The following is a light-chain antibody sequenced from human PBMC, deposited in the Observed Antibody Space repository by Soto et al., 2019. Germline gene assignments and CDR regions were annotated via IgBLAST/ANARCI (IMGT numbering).Light chain of an antibody. V-gene: IGKV1-39*01. CDR1: QSISSY. J-gene: IGKJ2*01. CDR3: HQSSSTPPT. Sequence: DIQMTQSPTSLSASVGDRITITCRASQSISSYLNWYQQKPGKAPKLLIYAASSLQSGVPSRFSGSGSATDFTLTISSLQPEDFATYDGHQSSSTPPTFGQGTKLDIK. CDR2: AAS.